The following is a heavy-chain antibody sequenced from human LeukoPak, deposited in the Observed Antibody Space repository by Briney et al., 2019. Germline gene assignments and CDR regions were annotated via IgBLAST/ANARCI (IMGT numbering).Heavy chain of an antibody. V-gene: IGHV1-2*02. CDR1: GYSFTGHY. CDR3: ARDEGSYGDYEYYFDF. Sequence: GASVKVSCKASGYSFTGHYMHWVRQAPGQGLEWMGWINPNSGGTNYAQKFQGRVTVTRETSISTAYMELSRLRSDDTAVYYCARDEGSYGDYEYYFDFWGQGTLVTVSS. D-gene: IGHD4-17*01. CDR2: INPNSGGT. J-gene: IGHJ4*02.